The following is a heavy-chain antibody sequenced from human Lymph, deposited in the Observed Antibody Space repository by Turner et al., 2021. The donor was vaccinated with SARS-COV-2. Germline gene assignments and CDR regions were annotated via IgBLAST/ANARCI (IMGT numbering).Heavy chain of an antibody. J-gene: IGHJ5*02. CDR1: GGTFSSYA. CDR2: IIPILGIA. V-gene: IGHV1-69*04. D-gene: IGHD1-26*01. CDR3: ARGRLDPYSGSYYSWFDP. Sequence: QVQLVQSGAEVKKPGSSVKVSCKASGGTFSSYAINWVRQAPGQGLEWMGRIIPILGIANYAQKFQGRVTITADKSTSTAYMELSSLRSEDTAVYYCARGRLDPYSGSYYSWFDPWGQGTLVTVSS.